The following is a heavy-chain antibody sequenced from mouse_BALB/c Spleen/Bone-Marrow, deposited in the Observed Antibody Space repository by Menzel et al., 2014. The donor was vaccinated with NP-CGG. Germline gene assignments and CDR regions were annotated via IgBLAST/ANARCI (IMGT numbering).Heavy chain of an antibody. J-gene: IGHJ2*01. V-gene: IGHV14-3*02. CDR3: ASYVYGYYFDY. CDR1: GFNIKDTY. CDR2: IDPANVNT. D-gene: IGHD1-1*01. Sequence: EVQLQESGAELVKPGASVKLSCTASGFNIKDTYMHWVKQRPEQGLEWIGRIDPANVNTKYDPKFQGKATITADTSSNPAYRQLSSLTSEDTAVYYCASYVYGYYFDYWGQGTTLTVSS.